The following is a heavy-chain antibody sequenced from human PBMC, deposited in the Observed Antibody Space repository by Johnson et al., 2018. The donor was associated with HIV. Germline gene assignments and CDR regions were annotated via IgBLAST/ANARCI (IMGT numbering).Heavy chain of an antibody. CDR1: GFTFSDYA. V-gene: IGHV3-30-3*01. Sequence: VQLVESGGNVVQPGRSLRLSCAASGFTFSDYAMHWVRQAPGKGLEWVAVISYDGSNKYYPDSVKGQVTISRDNFKNTLYLQMDSLGAEDTAVYYCARDRRGATIDDAFDIWGQGTMVTVSS. D-gene: IGHD1-26*01. CDR3: ARDRRGATIDDAFDI. CDR2: ISYDGSNK. J-gene: IGHJ3*02.